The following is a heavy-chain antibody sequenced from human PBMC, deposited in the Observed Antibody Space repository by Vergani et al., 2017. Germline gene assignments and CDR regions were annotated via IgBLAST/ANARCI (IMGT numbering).Heavy chain of an antibody. CDR1: GFTFSSYA. V-gene: IGHV3-23*01. CDR3: AKVLIRVTMIVGIGPYYFDY. CDR2: ISGSGGST. J-gene: IGHJ4*02. D-gene: IGHD3-22*01. Sequence: EVQLLESGGGLVQPGGSLRLSCAASGFTFSSYAMSWVRQAPGKGLEWVSAISGSGGSTYYADSVKGRFTISRDNSKNTLYLQMNSLRAEDTAVYYCAKVLIRVTMIVGIGPYYFDYWGQGTLVTVSS.